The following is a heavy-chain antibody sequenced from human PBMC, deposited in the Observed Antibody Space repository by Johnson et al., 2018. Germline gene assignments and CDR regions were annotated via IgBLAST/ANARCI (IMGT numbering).Heavy chain of an antibody. CDR2: ISYAGSNK. J-gene: IGHJ6*03. D-gene: IGHD6-13*01. CDR1: GFTFSSYA. CDR3: ARAADLYYYMDV. V-gene: IGHV3-30-3*01. Sequence: QVQLVQSGGGVVQXGRSXRLXCAASGFTFSSYAMHWVRQAPGKGLEWVAVISYAGSNKYYADSVKGRFTISRDNSKNTLYLQMNSLRAEDTAVYYCARAADLYYYMDVWGKGTTVTVSS.